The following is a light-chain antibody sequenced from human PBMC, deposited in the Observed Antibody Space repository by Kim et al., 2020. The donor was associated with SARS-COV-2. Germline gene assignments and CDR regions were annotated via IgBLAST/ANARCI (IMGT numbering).Light chain of an antibody. Sequence: SYELTQPPSVSVSPGQTASITCSGDKLGDKYVCWYQQKPGQSPVLVIYQDLKRPSGIPERISGSNSGTTATLTISGTQSMDEADYYCQAYDRNTVIFGGGTQLTVL. CDR1: KLGDKY. CDR2: QDL. J-gene: IGLJ2*01. CDR3: QAYDRNTVI. V-gene: IGLV3-1*01.